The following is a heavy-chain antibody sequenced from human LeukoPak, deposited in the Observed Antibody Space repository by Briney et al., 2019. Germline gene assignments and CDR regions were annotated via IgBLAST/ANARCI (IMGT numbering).Heavy chain of an antibody. CDR2: ISSSGSTI. D-gene: IGHD3-22*01. J-gene: IGHJ4*02. CDR1: GFTFSSYE. CDR3: ARDYDPARQD. V-gene: IGHV3-48*03. Sequence: GGSLRLSCAASGFTFSSYEMNWVRQAPGKGLECVSYISSSGSTIYYPHSVKGRFTISRDNAKNSLYMQMNSLRAADTDVYYCARDYDPARQDWGQGTLVTVSS.